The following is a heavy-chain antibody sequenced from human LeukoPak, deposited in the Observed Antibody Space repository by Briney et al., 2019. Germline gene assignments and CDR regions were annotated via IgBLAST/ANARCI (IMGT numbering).Heavy chain of an antibody. D-gene: IGHD6-6*01. Sequence: SETLSLTCAVYGGSFSGYYWSWIRQPPGKGLEWIGEINHSGSTNYNPYLKSRVTISVDTSKHQFYLKLSSVTAADTAVYYCARYSDSSSSNNNYWGQGTLVTVSS. CDR2: INHSGST. CDR1: GGSFSGYY. V-gene: IGHV4-34*01. CDR3: ARYSDSSSSNNNY. J-gene: IGHJ4*02.